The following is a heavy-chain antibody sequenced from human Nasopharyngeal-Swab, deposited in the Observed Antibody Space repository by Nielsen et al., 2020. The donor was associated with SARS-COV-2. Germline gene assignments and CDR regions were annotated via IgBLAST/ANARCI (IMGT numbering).Heavy chain of an antibody. J-gene: IGHJ4*02. CDR1: GFTLSSYA. Sequence: GGSLRLSCAASGFTLSSYAMHWVRQAPGKGLEWVAVISYDGSNKYYADSVKGRFTISRDNSKNTLYLQMNSLRAEDTAVYYCASPGLWYGDYEPFDYWGQGTLVTVSS. CDR2: ISYDGSNK. CDR3: ASPGLWYGDYEPFDY. D-gene: IGHD4-17*01. V-gene: IGHV3-30-3*01.